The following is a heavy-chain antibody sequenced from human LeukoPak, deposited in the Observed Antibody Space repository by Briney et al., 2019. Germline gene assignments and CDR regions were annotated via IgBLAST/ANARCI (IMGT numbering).Heavy chain of an antibody. J-gene: IGHJ3*02. D-gene: IGHD2/OR15-2a*01. CDR1: GFTFSSYS. CDR3: ASASSSIVTLRFDI. CDR2: ISSSSSYI. V-gene: IGHV3-21*01. Sequence: GGSLRLSCAASGFTFSSYSMNWVRQAPGKGLEWVSSISSSSSYIYYADSVKGRFTISRDNSKNTLYLQMNSLRAEDTAVYYCASASSSIVTLRFDIWGQGTMVTVSS.